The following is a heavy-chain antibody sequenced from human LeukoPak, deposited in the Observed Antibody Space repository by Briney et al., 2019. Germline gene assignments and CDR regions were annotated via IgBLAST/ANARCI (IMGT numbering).Heavy chain of an antibody. J-gene: IGHJ4*02. Sequence: GALRLSCAASGFTFSSYSMNWVRQAPGKGLEWVSSISSSSSYIYYADSVKGRFIISRDNAKNTLYLQMNSLRAEDTAVYYCAKDTRYYDSSGYYRLDYWGQGTLVTVSS. V-gene: IGHV3-21*04. D-gene: IGHD3-22*01. CDR3: AKDTRYYDSSGYYRLDY. CDR1: GFTFSSYS. CDR2: ISSSSSYI.